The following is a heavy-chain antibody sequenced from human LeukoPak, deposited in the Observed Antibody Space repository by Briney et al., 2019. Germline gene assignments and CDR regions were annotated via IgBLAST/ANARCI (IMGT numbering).Heavy chain of an antibody. D-gene: IGHD5-18*01. CDR3: AKGAASRGYTYVAN. CDR2: ISGSGGST. V-gene: IGHV3-23*01. CDR1: AFTFRSYA. J-gene: IGHJ4*02. Sequence: GGSLRLSFAASAFTFRSYAMIWVRQAPGKGLEWVSGISGSGGSTYYSDSAKGRFTISRDNSNNTLYLQMNSLRAEDTAVYYCAKGAASRGYTYVANWGQGTLVTVSS.